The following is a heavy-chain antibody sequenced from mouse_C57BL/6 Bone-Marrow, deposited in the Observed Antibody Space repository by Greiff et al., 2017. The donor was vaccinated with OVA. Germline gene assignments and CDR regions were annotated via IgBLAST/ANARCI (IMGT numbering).Heavy chain of an antibody. CDR1: GYAFTNYL. CDR2: IIPGSGST. J-gene: IGHJ3*01. V-gene: IGHV1-9*01. Sequence: QVQLQQPGAELVRPGTSVKLSCKASGYAFTNYLIEWVKQRPGHGLEWIGEIIPGSGSTNYNENVKGKATFTADTSSNTAYMQLSRLTTEDSAIYYCARWGPWFAYWGQWTLVTVSA. CDR3: ARWGPWFAY.